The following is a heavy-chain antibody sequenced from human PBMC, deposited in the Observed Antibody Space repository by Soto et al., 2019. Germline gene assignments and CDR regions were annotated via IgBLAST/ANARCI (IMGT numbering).Heavy chain of an antibody. CDR3: VKDQGVLRYFDWLSFPDY. V-gene: IGHV3-64D*08. CDR1: GFTFSSYA. J-gene: IGHJ4*02. CDR2: ISSNGGST. Sequence: GGSLRLSCAGSGFTFSSYAMHWVRQAPGKGLEYVSAISSNGGSTYYADSVKGRFTISRDNSKNTLYLQMSSLRAEDTAVYYCVKDQGVLRYFDWLSFPDYWGQGTLVTVSS. D-gene: IGHD3-9*01.